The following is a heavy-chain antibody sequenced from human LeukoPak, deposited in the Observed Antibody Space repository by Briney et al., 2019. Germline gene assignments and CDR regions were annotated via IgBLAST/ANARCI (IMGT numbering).Heavy chain of an antibody. V-gene: IGHV3-11*04. J-gene: IGHJ4*02. Sequence: PGGSLRLSCAASGFTFSDYYMSWIRQAPGKGLEWVSYISSSGSTIYYADSGKGRFTISRDNAKNSLYLQMNSLRAEDTAVYYCAKSYDSSGYFTYYFDYWGQGTLVTVSS. CDR2: ISSSGSTI. D-gene: IGHD3-22*01. CDR1: GFTFSDYY. CDR3: AKSYDSSGYFTYYFDY.